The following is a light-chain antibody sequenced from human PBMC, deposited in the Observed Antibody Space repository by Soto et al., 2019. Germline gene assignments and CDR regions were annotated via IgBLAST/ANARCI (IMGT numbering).Light chain of an antibody. CDR2: AAS. CDR3: RRYYSTPALT. CDR1: QGISTY. V-gene: IGKV1-27*01. J-gene: IGKJ4*01. Sequence: DIQMTQSPSSLSASVGDRVTITCRASQGISTYLAWYQQKPGKAPNLLVHAASTLQSGVQYWFSGSGYGTDFSLTISSLQRQDVATNYCRRYYSTPALTFGGGTKVEIK.